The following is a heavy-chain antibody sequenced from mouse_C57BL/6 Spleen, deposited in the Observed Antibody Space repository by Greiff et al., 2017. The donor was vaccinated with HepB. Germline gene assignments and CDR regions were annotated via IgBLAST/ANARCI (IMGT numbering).Heavy chain of an antibody. Sequence: EVQLQQSGTVLARPGASVKMSCKTSGYTFTSYWMHWVKQRPGQGLEWIGAIYPGNSDTSYNQKFKGKAKLTAVTSASTAYMELSSLTNEDSAVYYCTADYYGREEAWFAYWGQGTLVTVSA. D-gene: IGHD1-1*01. CDR1: GYTFTSYW. J-gene: IGHJ3*01. CDR3: TADYYGREEAWFAY. V-gene: IGHV1-5*01. CDR2: IYPGNSDT.